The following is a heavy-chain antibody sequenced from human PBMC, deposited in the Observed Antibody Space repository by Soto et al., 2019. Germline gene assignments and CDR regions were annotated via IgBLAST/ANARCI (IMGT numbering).Heavy chain of an antibody. J-gene: IGHJ2*01. Sequence: QLQLQESGSGLVKPSQTLSLTCAVSGGSISSGGYSWSWIRQPPGKGLEWIGYIYHSGSSYYNPSPQRRFPISVDRSKNQFSLKLSSVTAADTAVYYCARVPGLWGRGTLVTVSS. CDR1: GGSISSGGYS. V-gene: IGHV4-30-2*01. CDR3: ARVPGL. CDR2: IYHSGSS.